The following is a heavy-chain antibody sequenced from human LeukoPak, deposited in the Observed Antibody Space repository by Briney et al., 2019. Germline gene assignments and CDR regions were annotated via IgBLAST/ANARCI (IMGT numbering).Heavy chain of an antibody. D-gene: IGHD6-19*01. Sequence: GGSLRLSCAASGITFTNYWMIWVRQAPGKGLEWVANINEDGSQKYYVGSVEGRFTISRDNAENSVFLQMNSLRAEDTAVYYCASADSGRNSFAPWGQGTLVIVSS. CDR3: ASADSGRNSFAP. J-gene: IGHJ5*02. CDR2: INEDGSQK. V-gene: IGHV3-7*01. CDR1: GITFTNYW.